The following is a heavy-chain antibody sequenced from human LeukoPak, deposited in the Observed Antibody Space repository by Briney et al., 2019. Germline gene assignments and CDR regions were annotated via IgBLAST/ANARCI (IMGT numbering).Heavy chain of an antibody. CDR3: ARGYCSSTSCSGAGYYYYYYMDV. D-gene: IGHD2-2*01. V-gene: IGHV4-59*01. CDR1: GGSFSSYY. CDR2: IYYSGST. Sequence: SETLSLTCSVYGGSFSSYYWSWIRQPPGKGLEWIGYIYYSGSTNYNPSLKSRVTISVDTSKNQFSLKLSSVTAADTAVYYCARGYCSSTSCSGAGYYYYYYMDVWGKGTTVTVSS. J-gene: IGHJ6*03.